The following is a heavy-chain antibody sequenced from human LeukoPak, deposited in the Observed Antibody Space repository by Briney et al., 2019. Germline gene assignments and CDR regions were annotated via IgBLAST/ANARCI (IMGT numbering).Heavy chain of an antibody. D-gene: IGHD4-17*01. CDR3: ARDFGYGDYSY. J-gene: IGHJ4*02. CDR2: IWYDASNK. V-gene: IGHV3-33*01. CDR1: GFTFSSFG. Sequence: PGRSLTLSCAASGFTFSSFGMHWVRQAPGKGLEWVAVIWYDASNKYYADSVKGRFTISRDNSKNTLYLQMNSLRAEDTAVYYCARDFGYGDYSYWGQGTLVTVPS.